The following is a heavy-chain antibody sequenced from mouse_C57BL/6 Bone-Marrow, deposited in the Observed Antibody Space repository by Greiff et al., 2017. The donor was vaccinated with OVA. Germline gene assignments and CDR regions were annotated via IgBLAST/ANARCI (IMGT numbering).Heavy chain of an antibody. V-gene: IGHV1-18*01. Sequence: EVQVVESGPELVKPGASVKIPCKASGYTFTDYNMDWVKQSHGKSLEWIGDINPNNGGTIYNQKFKGKATLTVDKSSSTAYMELRSLTSEDTAVYYCARTGNLVAHYFDYWGQGTTLTVSS. CDR2: INPNNGGT. CDR3: ARTGNLVAHYFDY. CDR1: GYTFTDYN. D-gene: IGHD1-3*01. J-gene: IGHJ2*01.